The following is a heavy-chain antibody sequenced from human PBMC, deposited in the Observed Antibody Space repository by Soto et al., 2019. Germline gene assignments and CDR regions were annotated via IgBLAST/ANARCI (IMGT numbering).Heavy chain of an antibody. D-gene: IGHD6-13*01. CDR1: GFTLSSYA. CDR2: VSDDGNSK. CDR3: ARPASLVGTYGFDP. Sequence: QVHLVESGGGVVQPGRSLRLSCAASGFTLSSYAMHWLRQAPGKGLEWVAVVSDDGNSKYYADSVKGRFTISRDTSKNTLDLQMNSLETEDTGVYYCARPASLVGTYGFDPWGQGTLVTVSS. V-gene: IGHV3-30-3*01. J-gene: IGHJ5*02.